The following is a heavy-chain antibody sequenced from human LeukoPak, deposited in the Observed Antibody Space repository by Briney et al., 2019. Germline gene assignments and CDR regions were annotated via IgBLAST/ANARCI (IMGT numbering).Heavy chain of an antibody. Sequence: GASVKVSCKPSGYTFIDHYLHWVRQAPGQGLESLGWIDPDTGDTNYPQKFQGRVTMTRDTSSSTAYMELNRLRSDDTAVYYCARAGHNSNSAGYDFWGLGTLVTVSS. CDR1: GYTFIDHY. CDR2: IDPDTGDT. V-gene: IGHV1-2*02. CDR3: ARAGHNSNSAGYDF. J-gene: IGHJ4*01. D-gene: IGHD3-22*01.